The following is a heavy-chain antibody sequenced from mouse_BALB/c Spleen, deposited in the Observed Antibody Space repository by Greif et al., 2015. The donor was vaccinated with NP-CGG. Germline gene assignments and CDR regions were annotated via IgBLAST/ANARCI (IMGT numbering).Heavy chain of an antibody. D-gene: IGHD2-4*01. CDR2: IWTGGGT. J-gene: IGHJ2*01. V-gene: IGHV2-9-2*01. CDR3: VRRFYYDYDDYFDY. Sequence: VQLQQSGPGLVAPSQSLSITCTVSGFSLTSYDISWIRQPPGKGLEWLGVIWTGGGTNYNSAFMSRLSISKDNSRSQVFLKMNSLQTDDTAIYYCVRRFYYDYDDYFDYWGQGTTLTVSP. CDR1: GFSLTSYD.